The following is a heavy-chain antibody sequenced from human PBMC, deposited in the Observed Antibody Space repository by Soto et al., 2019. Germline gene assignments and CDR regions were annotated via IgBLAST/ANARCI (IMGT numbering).Heavy chain of an antibody. D-gene: IGHD5-12*01. Sequence: ASVKVSCKASGYTFTGHYIHWVRQAPEQGPEWMGEIGPESGATRYAQKFQGRVTMTRDMSITTVYMELNNLSPDDTAVYYCGRGRSGQIVVFYWGQGTPVTVS. CDR3: GRGRSGQIVVFY. CDR2: IGPESGAT. V-gene: IGHV1-2*02. J-gene: IGHJ4*02. CDR1: GYTFTGHY.